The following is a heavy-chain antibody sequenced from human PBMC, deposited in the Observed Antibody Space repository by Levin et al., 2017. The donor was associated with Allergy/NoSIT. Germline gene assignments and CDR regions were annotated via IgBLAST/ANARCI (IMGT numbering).Heavy chain of an antibody. CDR3: AKTGPLYCSSTSCYGLNTLRSEYFQH. D-gene: IGHD2-2*01. CDR1: GFTFSSYA. CDR2: ISGSGGST. V-gene: IGHV3-23*01. J-gene: IGHJ1*01. Sequence: HPGGSLRLSCAASGFTFSSYAMSWVRQAPGKGLEWVSAISGSGGSTYYADSVKGRFTISRDNSKNTLYLQMNSLRAEDTAVYYCAKTGPLYCSSTSCYGLNTLRSEYFQHWGQGTLVTVSS.